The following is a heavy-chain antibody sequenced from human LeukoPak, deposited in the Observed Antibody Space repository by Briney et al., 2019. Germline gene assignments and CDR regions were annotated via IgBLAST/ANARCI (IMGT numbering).Heavy chain of an antibody. J-gene: IGHJ4*02. CDR3: ARARYFDWSYDY. D-gene: IGHD3-9*01. V-gene: IGHV4-39*07. CDR1: GASISGSGYY. CDR2: IYYSGST. Sequence: PSETLSLTCTVSGASISGSGYYWGWIRQPPGKGLEWIGNIYYSGSTNYNPSLKSRVTISVDTSKNQFSLKLSSVTAADTAVYYCARARYFDWSYDYWGQGTLVTVSS.